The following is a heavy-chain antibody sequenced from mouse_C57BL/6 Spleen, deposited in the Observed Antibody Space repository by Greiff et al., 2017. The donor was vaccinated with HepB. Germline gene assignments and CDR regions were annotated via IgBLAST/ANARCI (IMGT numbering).Heavy chain of an antibody. CDR1: GYSITSGYY. J-gene: IGHJ4*01. CDR3: ARAEGVY. V-gene: IGHV3-6*01. CDR2: ISYDGSN. Sequence: EVKLQESGPGLVKPSQSLSLTCSVTGYSITSGYYWNWIRQFPGNKLEWMGYISYDGSNNYNPSLKNRISITRDTSKNQFFLKLNSVTTEDTATYYCARAEGVYWGQGTSVTVSS.